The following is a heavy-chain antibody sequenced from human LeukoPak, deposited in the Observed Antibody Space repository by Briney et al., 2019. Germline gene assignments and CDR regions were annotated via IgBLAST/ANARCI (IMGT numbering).Heavy chain of an antibody. CDR3: AGDRRACDI. CDR1: SDFNSLCN. V-gene: IGHV4-59*12. D-gene: IGHD6-6*01. J-gene: IGHJ3*02. CDR2: YYHSECT. Sequence: PAEPQTLPCSVCSDFNSLCNWRWLRQPPEAGLEWIVHYYHSECTNYNPSLQGRVTISVDTPKNLSSLTMSSVTAPDTAVYYWAGDRRACDIGGQGTMVTVSS.